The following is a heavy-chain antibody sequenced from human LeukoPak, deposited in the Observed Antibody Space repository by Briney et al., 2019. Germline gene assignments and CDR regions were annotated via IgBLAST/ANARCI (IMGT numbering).Heavy chain of an antibody. CDR1: GFTFSSYG. CDR2: IWYDGSNK. CDR3: ARDGSYSSSWTYYYYYYGMDV. V-gene: IGHV3-33*01. D-gene: IGHD6-13*01. Sequence: GGSLRLSCAASGFTFSSYGMHWVRQAPGKGLEWVAVIWYDGSNKYYADSVKGRFTISRDNSKNTLYLQMNSLRAEDTAVYYCARDGSYSSSWTYYYYYYGMDVWGQGTTVTASS. J-gene: IGHJ6*02.